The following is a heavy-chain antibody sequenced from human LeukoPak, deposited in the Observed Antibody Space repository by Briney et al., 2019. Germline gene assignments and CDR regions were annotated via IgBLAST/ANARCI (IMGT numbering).Heavy chain of an antibody. Sequence: GGSLRLSCAASGFTFDDYGMSWVRQAPGKGLEWVSGINWNGGSTGYADSVKGRFTISRDTAKNSLYLQMNSLRAEDTALYYCARDRGYCSGGSCSFDYWGQGTLVTVSS. D-gene: IGHD2-15*01. CDR3: ARDRGYCSGGSCSFDY. CDR1: GFTFDDYG. CDR2: INWNGGST. J-gene: IGHJ4*02. V-gene: IGHV3-20*04.